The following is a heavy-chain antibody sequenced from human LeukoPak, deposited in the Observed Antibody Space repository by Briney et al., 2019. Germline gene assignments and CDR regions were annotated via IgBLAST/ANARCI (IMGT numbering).Heavy chain of an antibody. CDR3: TRHSPGYSSTWSFDY. J-gene: IGHJ4*02. CDR1: GFTFSSYS. CDR2: ISSSSSYI. Sequence: GGSLRLSCAASGFTFSSYSMNWVCQAPGKGLEWVSSISSSSSYIYYADSVKGRFTISRDDSKNTAYLQMNSLKTEDTAVYYCTRHSPGYSSTWSFDYWGQGTLVTVSS. V-gene: IGHV3-21*04. D-gene: IGHD6-13*01.